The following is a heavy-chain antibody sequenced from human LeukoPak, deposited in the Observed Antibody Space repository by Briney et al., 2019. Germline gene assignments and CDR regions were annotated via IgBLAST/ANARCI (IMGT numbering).Heavy chain of an antibody. V-gene: IGHV3-7*01. CDR1: GFTFTTYW. CDR3: ARVGTAEGTLEDH. D-gene: IGHD6-13*01. CDR2: IKNDGSEK. Sequence: GGSLRLSCAASGFTFTTYWMSWVRQPPGKGLEWVANIKNDGSEKYYVDSVKGRFTISRDNAKNSLYLQMNSLRAEDTAVYYCARVGTAEGTLEDHWGQGTLVTVSS. J-gene: IGHJ4*02.